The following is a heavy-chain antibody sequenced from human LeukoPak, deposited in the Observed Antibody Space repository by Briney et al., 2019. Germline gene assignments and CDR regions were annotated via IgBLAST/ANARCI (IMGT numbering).Heavy chain of an antibody. CDR1: GGSFSGYY. J-gene: IGHJ4*02. D-gene: IGHD6-13*01. CDR3: ARHPDSSSWYRGGFDY. CDR2: INHSGST. V-gene: IGHV4-34*01. Sequence: PSETLSLTCAVYGGSFSGYYWSWIRRPPGKGLEWNGEINHSGSTNYNPSLKSRVTISVDTSKNQFSLKLSSVTAADTAVYYCARHPDSSSWYRGGFDYWGQGTLVTVSS.